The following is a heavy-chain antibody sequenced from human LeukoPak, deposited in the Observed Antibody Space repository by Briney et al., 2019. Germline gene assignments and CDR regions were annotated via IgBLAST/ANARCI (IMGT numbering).Heavy chain of an antibody. CDR1: GYLFSTYR. CDR2: IYPGDSDV. Sequence: VESLRISCKASGYLFSTYRLAWVRHMPGKGLDWMGVIYPGDSDVTYSPSIQGQVTISVDTSLTTVYLQWSSLRPSDTAIYYCARRRYYGSGDFDLWGQGTLVTVSS. CDR3: ARRRYYGSGDFDL. D-gene: IGHD3-10*01. J-gene: IGHJ1*01. V-gene: IGHV5-51*01.